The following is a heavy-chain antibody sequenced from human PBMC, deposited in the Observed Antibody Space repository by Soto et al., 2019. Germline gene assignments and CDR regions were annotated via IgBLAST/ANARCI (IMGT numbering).Heavy chain of an antibody. V-gene: IGHV4-39*01. J-gene: IGHJ4*02. CDR2: IYYSGST. Sequence: QLQLQESGPGLVKPSETLSLTCTVSGGSISSSSYYWGWIRQPPGKGLEWIGSIYYSGSTYYNPSLKSRVTISVDTSKNQFSLKLSSVTAADTAVYYCARHPVGTMVRGVNRGEGDYWGQGTLFTVSS. D-gene: IGHD3-10*01. CDR1: GGSISSSSYY. CDR3: ARHPVGTMVRGVNRGEGDY.